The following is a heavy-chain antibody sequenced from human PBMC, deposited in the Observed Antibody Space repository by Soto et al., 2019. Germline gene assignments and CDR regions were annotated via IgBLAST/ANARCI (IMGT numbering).Heavy chain of an antibody. Sequence: LSLTCAVSGGSISSGGYSWSWIRQPPGKGLEWIGYIYHSGSTYYNPSLKSRVTISVDRSKNQFSLKLSSVTAADTAVYYCARDNGAGDFRSGYGNWFDPWGQGTLVTVSS. V-gene: IGHV4-30-2*01. CDR1: GGSISSGGYS. J-gene: IGHJ5*02. D-gene: IGHD3-3*01. CDR3: ARDNGAGDFRSGYGNWFDP. CDR2: IYHSGST.